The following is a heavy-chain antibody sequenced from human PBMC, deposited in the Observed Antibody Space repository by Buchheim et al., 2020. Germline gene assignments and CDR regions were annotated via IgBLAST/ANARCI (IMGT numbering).Heavy chain of an antibody. CDR1: GGSISSSSYY. Sequence: QLQLQESGPGLVKPSETLSLTCTVSGGSISSSSYYWGWIRQPPGKGLEWIGSIYYSGSTYYNPSLKSRVTISVDTSKNQFSLKLSSVTAADTAVYYCARRAGDNWNYFWDFDYWGQGTL. CDR2: IYYSGST. D-gene: IGHD1-7*01. V-gene: IGHV4-39*01. J-gene: IGHJ4*02. CDR3: ARRAGDNWNYFWDFDY.